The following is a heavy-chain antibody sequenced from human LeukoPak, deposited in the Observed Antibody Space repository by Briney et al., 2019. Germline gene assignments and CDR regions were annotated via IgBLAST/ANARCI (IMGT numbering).Heavy chain of an antibody. CDR2: IHYSGTT. Sequence: SETLSLTCTVSGGSLSASTYYYWGWIRQPPGKGLEWIGSIHYSGTTYYNPSLKSRFTRSVDTSKNQFSLKLNSVTTADTAVYYCARHDYRDYNPGTNWFDPWGQGTLVTVAS. CDR1: GGSLSASTYYY. CDR3: ARHDYRDYNPGTNWFDP. D-gene: IGHD4-17*01. J-gene: IGHJ5*02. V-gene: IGHV4-39*01.